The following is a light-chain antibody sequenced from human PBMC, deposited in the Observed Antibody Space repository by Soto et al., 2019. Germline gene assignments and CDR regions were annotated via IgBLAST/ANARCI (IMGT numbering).Light chain of an antibody. V-gene: IGKV1-39*01. J-gene: IGKJ5*01. CDR1: QSISNY. CDR3: QQSDSTPYT. CDR2: DAS. Sequence: DIQMTQSPSSLSATVGDRVIITCRASQSISNYLNWYQKKPGKAPNLMIYDASSLLSGVPSRFSGSGSGTDCNLTISSLQPEDVSMYYCQQSDSTPYTFGQGTRLEIK.